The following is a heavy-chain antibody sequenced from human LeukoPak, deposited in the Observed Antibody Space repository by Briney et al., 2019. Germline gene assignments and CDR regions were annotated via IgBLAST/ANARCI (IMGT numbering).Heavy chain of an antibody. D-gene: IGHD3-10*01. Sequence: TGGSLRLSCAASGFTFSSYAMSWVRQAPGKGLEWVSAISGSGGSTYYADSVKGRFTISRDNSKNTLYLQMNSLRAEDTAVYYCAKDLYLWFGDPSGFDYWGQGTLVTVSS. J-gene: IGHJ4*02. CDR2: ISGSGGST. CDR1: GFTFSSYA. V-gene: IGHV3-23*01. CDR3: AKDLYLWFGDPSGFDY.